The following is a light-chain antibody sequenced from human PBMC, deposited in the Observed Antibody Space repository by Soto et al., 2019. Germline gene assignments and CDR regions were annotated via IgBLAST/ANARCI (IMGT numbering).Light chain of an antibody. J-gene: IGKJ5*01. CDR3: QQYGSSVIT. V-gene: IGKV3-20*01. CDR2: GAS. CDR1: QSVSSSY. Sequence: EIVMKQSPATLSVSPGERATLSCRASQSVSSSYLAWYQQKPGQAPRLLIYGASSRATGIPDRFSGSGSGTDFTLTISRLEPEDFAVYYCQQYGSSVITFGQGTRLEIK.